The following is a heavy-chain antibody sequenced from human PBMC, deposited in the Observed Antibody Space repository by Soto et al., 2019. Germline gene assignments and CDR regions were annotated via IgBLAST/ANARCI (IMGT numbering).Heavy chain of an antibody. J-gene: IGHJ6*02. V-gene: IGHV1-18*01. D-gene: IGHD6-13*01. CDR3: ARSSYSSSWYLAYYYYGMDV. Sequence: GASVKVSCKASGYTFTSYGISWVRQAPGQGLEWMGWISAYNGNTNYAQKLQGRVTMTTDTSTSTAYMELRSLRSDDTAVYYCARSSYSSSWYLAYYYYGMDVWGQGTTVTVSS. CDR2: ISAYNGNT. CDR1: GYTFTSYG.